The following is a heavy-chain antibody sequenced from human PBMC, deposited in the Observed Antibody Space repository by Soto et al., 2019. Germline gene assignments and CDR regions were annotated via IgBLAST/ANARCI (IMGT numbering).Heavy chain of an antibody. CDR1: GGSISTYY. D-gene: IGHD6-6*01. J-gene: IGHJ4*01. Sequence: QVQLQESGPGLVKPSETLSLTCTVSGGSISTYYWSWIRQPPGKGLEWIGFIYYSGSTNYNPSLKSGVALSVDTSKSHFSLKLGSVTATDSAVYYFSRAEYSRSSSFFDYWGQGTLVTVSS. CDR3: SRAEYSRSSSFFDY. CDR2: IYYSGST. V-gene: IGHV4-59*01.